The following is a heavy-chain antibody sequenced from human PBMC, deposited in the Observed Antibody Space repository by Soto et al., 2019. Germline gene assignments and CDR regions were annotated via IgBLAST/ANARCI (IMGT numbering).Heavy chain of an antibody. V-gene: IGHV1-69*01. CDR2: IIPIFGTA. J-gene: IGHJ4*02. CDR3: ARDVLDYGSGSYSDY. Sequence: GPSVKVSCKASGGTFSSYAISWVRQAPGQGLEWMGGIIPIFGTANYAQKFQGRVTITADESTSTAYMELSSLRSEDTAVYYCARDVLDYGSGSYSDYWGQGTRATVS. D-gene: IGHD3-10*01. CDR1: GGTFSSYA.